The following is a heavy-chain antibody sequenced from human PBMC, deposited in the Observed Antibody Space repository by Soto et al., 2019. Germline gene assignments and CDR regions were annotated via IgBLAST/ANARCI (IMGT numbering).Heavy chain of an antibody. CDR1: GFTFSSYW. V-gene: IGHV3-74*01. D-gene: IGHD1-26*01. CDR2: INSDGSST. J-gene: IGHJ2*01. CDR3: ARGGRLNWYFDL. Sequence: EVPLVESGGGLVQPGGSLRLSCAASGFTFSSYWMHWVRQAPGKGLVWVSRINSDGSSTSYADSVKGRFTISRDNAKNTLDLQMNSLRAEDTAVYYCARGGRLNWYFDLWGRGTLVTVSS.